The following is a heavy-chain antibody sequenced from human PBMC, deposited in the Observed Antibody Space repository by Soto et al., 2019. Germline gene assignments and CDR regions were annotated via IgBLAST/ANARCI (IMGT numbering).Heavy chain of an antibody. CDR2: IIPILGIA. CDR1: GGTFSSYT. CDR3: ARSGDSYYYGSGDAFDI. V-gene: IGHV1-69*02. Sequence: SVKVSCKASGGTFSSYTISWVRQAPGQGLEWMGRIIPILGIANYAQKFQGRVAITADKSTSTAYMELSSLRSEDTAVYYCARSGDSYYYGSGDAFDIWGQGTMVTVSS. D-gene: IGHD3-10*01. J-gene: IGHJ3*02.